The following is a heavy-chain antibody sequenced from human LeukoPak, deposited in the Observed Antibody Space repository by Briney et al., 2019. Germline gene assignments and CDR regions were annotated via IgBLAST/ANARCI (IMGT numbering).Heavy chain of an antibody. J-gene: IGHJ4*02. CDR1: RFTFNMYW. Sequence: GGSLRLSCAASRFTFNMYWMSWVRQAPGKGLQWVANIKQDGSAKYYVDSVKGRFTISRDNAKNSLYLQMNSLRAEDTAVYYCARERYYYDSSGYFKYYFDYWGQGTLVTVSS. V-gene: IGHV3-7*04. D-gene: IGHD3-22*01. CDR3: ARERYYYDSSGYFKYYFDY. CDR2: IKQDGSAK.